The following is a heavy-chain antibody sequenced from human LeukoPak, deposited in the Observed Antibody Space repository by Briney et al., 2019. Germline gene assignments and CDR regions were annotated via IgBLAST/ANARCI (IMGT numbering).Heavy chain of an antibody. J-gene: IGHJ4*02. Sequence: SETLSLTCTVSGGSISTSSYYWGWIRQPPGKGLEWIGNIYYSGSTYYNPSLKSRITISVDTSKNQFSLKLSSVTAADTAVYYCASLGRYCSGGNCIIDYWGQGTLVTVSS. CDR2: IYYSGST. CDR3: ASLGRYCSGGNCIIDY. CDR1: GGSISTSSYY. D-gene: IGHD2-15*01. V-gene: IGHV4-39*01.